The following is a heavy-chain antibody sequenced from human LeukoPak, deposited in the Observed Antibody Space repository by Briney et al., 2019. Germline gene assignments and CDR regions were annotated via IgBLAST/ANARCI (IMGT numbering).Heavy chain of an antibody. J-gene: IGHJ4*02. CDR2: IYTSGST. CDR3: ARAGIYGGVDGLDY. V-gene: IGHV4-61*02. Sequence: SETLSLTCTVSGGSISSGSYYWSWIRQPAGKGLEWIGRIYTSGSTNYNPSLKSRVTISVDTSKNQFSLKLSSVTAADTAVYYCARAGIYGGVDGLDYWGQGTLVTVSS. D-gene: IGHD3-3*01. CDR1: GGSISSGSYY.